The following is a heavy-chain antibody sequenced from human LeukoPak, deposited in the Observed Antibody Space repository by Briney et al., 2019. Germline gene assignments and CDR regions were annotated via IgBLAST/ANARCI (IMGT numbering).Heavy chain of an antibody. D-gene: IGHD6-13*01. V-gene: IGHV4-30-2*01. Sequence: SQTLSLTCAVSGGSISSGSYSWSWIRQPPGKGLEWIGYIYHSGSTYYNPSLKSRVTISVDRSKNQFSLKLSSVTAADTAVYYCARDLSAAGTGEHDWYFDLWAVAPWSLSPQ. CDR3: ARDLSAAGTGEHDWYFDL. CDR2: IYHSGST. J-gene: IGHJ2*01. CDR1: GGSISSGSYS.